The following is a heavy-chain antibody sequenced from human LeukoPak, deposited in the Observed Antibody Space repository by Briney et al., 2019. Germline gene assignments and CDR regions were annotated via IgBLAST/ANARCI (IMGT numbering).Heavy chain of an antibody. CDR3: AHGSMYQLDY. D-gene: IGHD2-2*01. J-gene: IGHJ4*02. Sequence: GGSLRLSCSVFGFTFSSYGMSWVRQAPGKGLEWVSGISDSGRDTYYADSVKGRFTISRDNAKNTLYLQMNSLRAEDTAVYYCAHGSMYQLDYWGQGTLVTVSS. CDR2: ISDSGRDT. V-gene: IGHV3-23*01. CDR1: GFTFSSYG.